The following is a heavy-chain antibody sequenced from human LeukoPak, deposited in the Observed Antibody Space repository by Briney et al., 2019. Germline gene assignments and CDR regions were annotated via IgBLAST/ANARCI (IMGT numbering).Heavy chain of an antibody. D-gene: IGHD3-9*01. CDR2: INPDSGDT. Sequence: ASVKVSCKASGYTFTGYYLHWVRQAPGQGLEWMGWINPDSGDTNYAQKFQGRVTMTRDTSISTAYMELSRLRSDDTAVYYCAREWLLRYSQGGFDNWGQGSLVTVSS. CDR3: AREWLLRYSQGGFDN. J-gene: IGHJ4*02. V-gene: IGHV1-2*02. CDR1: GYTFTGYY.